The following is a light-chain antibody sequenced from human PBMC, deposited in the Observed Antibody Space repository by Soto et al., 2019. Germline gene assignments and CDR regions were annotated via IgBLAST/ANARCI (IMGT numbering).Light chain of an antibody. Sequence: VMTQSPLSLPVTLGQPASISCRASQSVSSSYLAWYQQKPGQAPRLLIYGASSRATGIPDRFSGSGSGTDFTLTISRLEPEDFAVYYCQQYGSSPAWTFGQGTKVDIK. CDR3: QQYGSSPAWT. J-gene: IGKJ1*01. CDR2: GAS. CDR1: QSVSSSY. V-gene: IGKV3-20*01.